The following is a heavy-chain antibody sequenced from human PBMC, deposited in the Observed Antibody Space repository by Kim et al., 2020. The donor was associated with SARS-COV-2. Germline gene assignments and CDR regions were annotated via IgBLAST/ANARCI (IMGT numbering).Heavy chain of an antibody. Sequence: SETLSLTCAVYGGSFSGYYWSWIRQPPGKGLEWIGEINHSGSTNYNPSLKSRVTISVDTSKNQFSLKLSSVTAADTAVYYCARIGDYVWGSYRFFSYYGMDVWGQGTTVTVSS. V-gene: IGHV4-34*01. D-gene: IGHD3-16*02. J-gene: IGHJ6*02. CDR1: GGSFSGYY. CDR3: ARIGDYVWGSYRFFSYYGMDV. CDR2: INHSGST.